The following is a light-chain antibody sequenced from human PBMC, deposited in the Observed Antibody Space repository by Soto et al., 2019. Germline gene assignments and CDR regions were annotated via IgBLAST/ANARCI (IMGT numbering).Light chain of an antibody. Sequence: QSVLTQPPSASGTPGQNVSISCPGGPSNIGSNSVNWLQQLPGAAPKLLIYKNDQRPSGVPDRFSASKSGTSASLVISGLQSEDEADYYCAAWDDSQMRVFGSGTKVTVL. CDR2: KND. CDR3: AAWDDSQMRV. V-gene: IGLV1-44*01. J-gene: IGLJ1*01. CDR1: PSNIGSNS.